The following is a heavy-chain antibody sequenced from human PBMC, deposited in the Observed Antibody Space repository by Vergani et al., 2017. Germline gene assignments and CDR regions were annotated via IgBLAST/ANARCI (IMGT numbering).Heavy chain of an antibody. V-gene: IGHV3-30*03. CDR3: ATKSCGTPGCQIGYFRE. CDR2: ISHDGTQK. J-gene: IGHJ1*01. D-gene: IGHD1-1*01. CDR1: GFTYSYYG. Sequence: QVHLVESGGGVVQPGRSLRLSCVVSGFTYSYYGMHWVRQAPGKGLEWVAVISHDGTQKYYADSVKGRFTISRDNSKSTLYLQMNSLRTEDTAVYYCATKSCGTPGCQIGYFREWGQGTLVTVSS.